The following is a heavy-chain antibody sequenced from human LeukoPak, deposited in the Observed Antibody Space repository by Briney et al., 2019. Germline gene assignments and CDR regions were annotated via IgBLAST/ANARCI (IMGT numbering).Heavy chain of an antibody. V-gene: IGHV4-30-2*05. CDR3: ARAVAAVQNWFDP. J-gene: IGHJ5*02. D-gene: IGHD6-13*01. Sequence: SETLSLTCAVSGGSISSGGYSWSWIRQPPGKGLEWIGYIYHSGSTYYNPSLKSRVTISVDTSKNQFSLKLSSVTAADTAVYYCARAVAAVQNWFDPWGQGTLVTVSS. CDR1: GGSISSGGYS. CDR2: IYHSGST.